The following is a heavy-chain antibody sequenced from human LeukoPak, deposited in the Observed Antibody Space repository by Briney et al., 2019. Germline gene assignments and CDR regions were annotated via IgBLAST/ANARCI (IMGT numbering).Heavy chain of an antibody. Sequence: SETLSLTCTVSGGSLSKYFWSWLRQPPGKGLEGIGYIYYCGSTNYTPPLKSQVPISVDPSKNQFSRKLSPVTAADTAVYYCARHSPYSIHLWSFFDYWGQGTLVTVSS. V-gene: IGHV4-59*08. D-gene: IGHD5-18*01. CDR2: IYYCGST. CDR1: GGSLSKYF. J-gene: IGHJ4*02. CDR3: ARHSPYSIHLWSFFDY.